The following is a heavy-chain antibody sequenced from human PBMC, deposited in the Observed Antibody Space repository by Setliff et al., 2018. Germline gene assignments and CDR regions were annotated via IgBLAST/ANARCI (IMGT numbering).Heavy chain of an antibody. CDR3: ARGIEAGTTTGLVTY. D-gene: IGHD1-1*01. CDR2: INPSSGST. V-gene: IGHV1-46*01. CDR1: GYTFTSYY. J-gene: IGHJ4*02. Sequence: GASVKVSCKASGYTFTSYYLHWVRQAPGQGLEWMGIINPSSGSTTYAQKFQGRVTMTRDTSTSTVYMELSSLKSEDTALYYCARGIEAGTTTGLVTYWGQGTLVTVSS.